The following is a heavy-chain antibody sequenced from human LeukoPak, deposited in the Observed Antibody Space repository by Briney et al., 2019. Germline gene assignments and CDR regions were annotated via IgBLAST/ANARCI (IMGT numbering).Heavy chain of an antibody. V-gene: IGHV3-23*01. Sequence: GGSLRLSCAASGFTFSSYAMSWVRQAPGKGLEWVSAISNSGGGTYYADSVKGRFTVSRDDSKNTLYLQMNSLRAEDTAVYYCAKFGGTTHYFDYWGQGTLVTVSS. CDR2: ISNSGGGT. CDR3: AKFGGTTHYFDY. J-gene: IGHJ4*02. D-gene: IGHD3-16*01. CDR1: GFTFSSYA.